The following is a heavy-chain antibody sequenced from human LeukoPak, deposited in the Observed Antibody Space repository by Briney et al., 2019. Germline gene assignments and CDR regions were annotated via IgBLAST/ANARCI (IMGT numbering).Heavy chain of an antibody. V-gene: IGHV4-59*01. CDR2: VYYSGST. Sequence: SETLSLTCTVSGGSISTYFWSWIRQPPGKGLEWIGYVYYSGSTNYNPSLKNRVTILVDTSKNQFSLKLTSVTAADTAVYFCARERGILRGDAFDLWGQGTMVTVSS. CDR1: GGSISTYF. J-gene: IGHJ3*01. CDR3: ARERGILRGDAFDL. D-gene: IGHD1-26*01.